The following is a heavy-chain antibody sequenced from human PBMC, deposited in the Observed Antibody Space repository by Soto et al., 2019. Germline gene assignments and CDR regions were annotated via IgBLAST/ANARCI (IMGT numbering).Heavy chain of an antibody. CDR2: INHSGST. Sequence: PSETLSLTCAVYGGSFSGHFWTWIRQPPGKGLEWIGEINHSGSTNYDPSLKSRVTISVDTSKNQFSLKLSSVIAADTAVYYCARGRDYCTSSTCYSQFDSWGQGTLVTVSS. V-gene: IGHV4-34*01. CDR1: GGSFSGHF. D-gene: IGHD2-2*01. J-gene: IGHJ4*02. CDR3: ARGRDYCTSSTCYSQFDS.